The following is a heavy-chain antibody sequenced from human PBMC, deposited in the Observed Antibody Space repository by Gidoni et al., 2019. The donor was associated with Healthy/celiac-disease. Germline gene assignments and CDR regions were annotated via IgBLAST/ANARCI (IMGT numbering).Heavy chain of an antibody. CDR2: IYYSWST. D-gene: IGHD3-22*01. CDR3: AREWVPYYYDSSGHDAFDI. Sequence: QVQLQESGPGLVKPSETLSLTCTVAGGSRSGYYWRWIRQPPGKGLEWIGYIYYSWSTNYNPSLKSRVTISVDTSKNQFSLKLSSVTAADTAVYSCAREWVPYYYDSSGHDAFDIWGQGTMVTVSS. J-gene: IGHJ3*02. CDR1: GGSRSGYY. V-gene: IGHV4-59*01.